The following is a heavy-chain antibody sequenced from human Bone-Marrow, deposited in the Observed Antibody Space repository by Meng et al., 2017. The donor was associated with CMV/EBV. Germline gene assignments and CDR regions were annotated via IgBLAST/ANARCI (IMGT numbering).Heavy chain of an antibody. Sequence: GGSRRLSCAASGSTFSSYAMHWVRQAPGKGLEYVSAISSNGGSTYYEDSVKGRFTISRDNSKNTLYLQMGSLRAEDMAVYYCARSWAGDKANGYGMDVWGQGTTVTVSS. CDR1: GSTFSSYA. CDR3: ARSWAGDKANGYGMDV. V-gene: IGHV3-64*02. CDR2: ISSNGGST. J-gene: IGHJ6*02. D-gene: IGHD7-27*01.